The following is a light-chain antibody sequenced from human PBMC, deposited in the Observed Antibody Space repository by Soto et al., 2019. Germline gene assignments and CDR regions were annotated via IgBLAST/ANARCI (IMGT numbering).Light chain of an antibody. CDR2: DFS. CDR1: STDVGVYNY. V-gene: IGLV2-14*01. CDR3: ISYISSGTPVV. J-gene: IGLJ2*01. Sequence: QSVLTQPASVSGSPGQWITISCTGTSTDVGVYNYVSWYQQHPGKAPKLMIYDFSNRPSGVSNRFSGSKSGNTASLTNSGLLLEGRCQYYCISYISSGTPVVLGGGTQLTLL.